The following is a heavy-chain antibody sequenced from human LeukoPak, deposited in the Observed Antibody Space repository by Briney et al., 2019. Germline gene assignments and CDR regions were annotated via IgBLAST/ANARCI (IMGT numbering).Heavy chain of an antibody. D-gene: IGHD5-24*01. CDR2: ISAYNGNT. J-gene: IGHJ4*02. V-gene: IGHV1-18*01. CDR3: ARALVDGYKELGY. CDR1: GYTFATYG. Sequence: GASVKVSCKASGYTFATYGITWVRQAPGQGLEWMGWISAYNGNTNYAQKLQGRVTMTTDTSTSTAYMELRSLRSDDTAVYYCARALVDGYKELGYWGQGTLVTVSS.